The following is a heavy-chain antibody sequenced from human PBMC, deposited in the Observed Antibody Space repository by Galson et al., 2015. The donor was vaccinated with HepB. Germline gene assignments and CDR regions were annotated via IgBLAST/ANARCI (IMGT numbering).Heavy chain of an antibody. D-gene: IGHD3-3*01. V-gene: IGHV3-30-3*01. CDR2: MSYDGSNK. CDR1: GFTFSSYA. CDR3: ARGGEYDFWSGYPGYNWFDP. J-gene: IGHJ5*02. Sequence: SLRLSCAASGFTFSSYAMHWVRQAPGKGLEWVAVMSYDGSNKYYADSVKGRFTISRDNSKNTLYLQMNSLRAEDTAVYYCARGGEYDFWSGYPGYNWFDPWGQGTLVTVSS.